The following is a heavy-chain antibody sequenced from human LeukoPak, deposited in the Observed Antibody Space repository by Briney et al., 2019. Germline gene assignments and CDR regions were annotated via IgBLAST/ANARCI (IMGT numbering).Heavy chain of an antibody. Sequence: GGSLRLSCAASGFTFRNAYMSWVRQVPGKGLEWVGRVKSETDGGTTDYAAPVKGRFTISRDGSKNILHLQMNSLKTEDTAVYYCTTEPGWSYHFDYWGQGTLVTVSS. V-gene: IGHV3-15*01. CDR2: VKSETDGGTT. CDR3: TTEPGWSYHFDY. J-gene: IGHJ4*02. D-gene: IGHD6-19*01. CDR1: GFTFRNAY.